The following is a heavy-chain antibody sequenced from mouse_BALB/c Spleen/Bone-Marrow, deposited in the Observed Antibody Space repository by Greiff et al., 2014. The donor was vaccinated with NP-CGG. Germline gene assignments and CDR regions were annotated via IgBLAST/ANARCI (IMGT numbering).Heavy chain of an antibody. D-gene: IGHD1-1*01. CDR3: AAYYYGSSQFAY. CDR1: GFNIKDTY. V-gene: IGHV14-3*02. CDR2: IDPANGNT. J-gene: IGHJ3*01. Sequence: VQLQQSGAELVKPGASVKLSCTASGFNIKDTYMHWVKQRPEQGLEWIGRIDPANGNTKYDPKFQGKATITADTSSNTAYLQLSSLTSEDTAVYYCAAYYYGSSQFAYWGQGTLVNVSA.